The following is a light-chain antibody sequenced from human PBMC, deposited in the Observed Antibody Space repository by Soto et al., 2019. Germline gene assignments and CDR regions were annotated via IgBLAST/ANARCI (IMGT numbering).Light chain of an antibody. Sequence: QSVLTQPPSACGSPGQSVTIPCTGTSRDVGTYTLVSCYQKHPGKVPKLVIYEVHKRPEGVSTRFSGSXSGDTASLTISGLQAEDEADYYCSSYAGPINFYVFGTGTKVTVL. CDR1: SRDVGTYTL. CDR2: EVH. J-gene: IGLJ1*01. V-gene: IGLV2-23*02. CDR3: SSYAGPINFYV.